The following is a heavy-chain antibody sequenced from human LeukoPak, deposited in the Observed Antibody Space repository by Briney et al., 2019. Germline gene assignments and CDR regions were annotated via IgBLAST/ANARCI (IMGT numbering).Heavy chain of an antibody. J-gene: IGHJ4*02. D-gene: IGHD6-19*01. CDR1: GYRFIDYY. CDR2: VNPNSGGT. V-gene: IGHV1-2*02. CDR3: ARIAVTRGRYYFDF. Sequence: ASVKVSCKASGYRFIDYYLRWVRQAPGQGREWMGWVNPNSGGTESAQKFQGRVTMTRDTSINTAYLELRSLSSDDTAVYYCARIAVTRGRYYFDFWGQGALVTVSS.